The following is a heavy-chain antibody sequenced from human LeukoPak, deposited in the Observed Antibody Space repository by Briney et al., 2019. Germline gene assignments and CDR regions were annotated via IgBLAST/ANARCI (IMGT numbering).Heavy chain of an antibody. V-gene: IGHV1-69*13. CDR3: ARGFSGPNWGKRYYDH. Sequence: ASVKVSCKASGGALSGYAVTWVRLAPGQGLEWMGGIILIFGSTNYAPKFEGGLTITADESTNTVYMELSSLRSEDTAVYFCARGFSGPNWGKRYYDHWGQGTLVTVSS. CDR2: IILIFGST. D-gene: IGHD7-27*01. CDR1: GGALSGYA. J-gene: IGHJ4*02.